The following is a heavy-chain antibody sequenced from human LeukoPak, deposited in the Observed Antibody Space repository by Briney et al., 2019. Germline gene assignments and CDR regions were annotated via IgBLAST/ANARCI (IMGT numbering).Heavy chain of an antibody. V-gene: IGHV4-39*01. CDR1: GGSISSSSYY. D-gene: IGHD4-17*01. CDR3: ARQMRLRDYFDY. CDR2: IYYSGST. J-gene: IGHJ4*02. Sequence: SETLSLTCTVSGGSISSSSYYWGWIRQPPGKGLEWIGSIYYSGSTYYNPSLKSRVTISVDTSKNQFSLKVSSVTAADTAVYYCARQMRLRDYFDYWGQGTLVTVSS.